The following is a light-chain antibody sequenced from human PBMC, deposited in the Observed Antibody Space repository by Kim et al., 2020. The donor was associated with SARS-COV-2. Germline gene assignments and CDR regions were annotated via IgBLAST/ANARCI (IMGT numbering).Light chain of an antibody. J-gene: IGLJ3*02. Sequence: QSALTQPASVSGSPGQSITISCTGTNNNIANYKLVSWYQQHPGKAPNLIIYEDNERPSGVSDRFSGSKSGDTASLTISGLQVEDEAVYHCCSYGGSSTWLFGGGTQLTVL. V-gene: IGLV2-23*01. CDR1: NNNIANYKL. CDR3: CSYGGSSTWL. CDR2: EDN.